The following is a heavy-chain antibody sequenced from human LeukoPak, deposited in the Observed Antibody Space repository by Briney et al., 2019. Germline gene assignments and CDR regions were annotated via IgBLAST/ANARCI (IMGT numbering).Heavy chain of an antibody. D-gene: IGHD1-26*01. CDR2: ISGSGGST. CDR1: GFTFSSYG. J-gene: IGHJ3*02. V-gene: IGHV3-23*01. CDR3: AKDRRVGATEVDAFDI. Sequence: PGGSLRLSCAASGFTFSSYGMSWVRQAPGKGLEWVSAISGSGGSTYYADSVKGRFTISRDNSKNTLYLQMNSLRAEDTAVYYCAKDRRVGATEVDAFDIWGQGTMVTVSS.